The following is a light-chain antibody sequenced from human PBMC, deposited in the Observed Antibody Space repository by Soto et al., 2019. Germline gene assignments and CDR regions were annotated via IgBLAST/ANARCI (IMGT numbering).Light chain of an antibody. Sequence: EIVLTQSPGTLSLSPGERATLSCTASQSVGSNYLAWYLAWYQKKPGQAPRLLIYGGSSRATGIPDRFSGSGSGTDFTLTISRLEPEDFAVYYCQQYGGSPFTFGHGTTVDI. V-gene: IGKV3-20*01. CDR1: QSVGSNY. J-gene: IGKJ3*01. CDR2: GGS. CDR3: QQYGGSPFT.